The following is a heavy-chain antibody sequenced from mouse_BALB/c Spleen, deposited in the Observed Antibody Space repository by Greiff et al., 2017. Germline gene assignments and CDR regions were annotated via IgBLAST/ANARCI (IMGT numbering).Heavy chain of an antibody. J-gene: IGHJ2*01. CDR1: GFSLSTYGIG. Sequence: QVTLKVSGPGILQPSQTLSLTCSFSGFSLSTYGIGVGWIRQPSGKGLEWLAHIWWNDNKYYNTALKSRLTISKDTSNNQVFLKIASVDTADTATYYCARIGYYDYDFDYWGQGTTLTVSS. CDR2: IWWNDNK. CDR3: ARIGYYDYDFDY. D-gene: IGHD2-4*01. V-gene: IGHV8-11*01.